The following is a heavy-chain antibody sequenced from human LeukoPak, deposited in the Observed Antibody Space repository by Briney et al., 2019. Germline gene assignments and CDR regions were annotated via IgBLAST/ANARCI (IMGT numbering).Heavy chain of an antibody. J-gene: IGHJ4*02. CDR2: ISYDGSNK. CDR3: ARDMMG. D-gene: IGHD3-16*01. Sequence: GGSLRLSCATSGFTFSSYAMHWVRQAQGKGLEWVAVISYDGSNKYYADSVKGRFTISRDNSMSALYLQMNSLRAEDTAAYYCARDMMGWGQGTLVTVSS. V-gene: IGHV3-30-3*01. CDR1: GFTFSSYA.